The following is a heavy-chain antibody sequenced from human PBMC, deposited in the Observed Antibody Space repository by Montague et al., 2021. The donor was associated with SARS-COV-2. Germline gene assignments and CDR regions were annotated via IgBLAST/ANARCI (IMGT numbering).Heavy chain of an antibody. J-gene: IGHJ6*02. V-gene: IGHV1-18*01. CDR3: GRSNWRYFYYGVDV. D-gene: IGHD5-24*01. CDR2: ISPYNVNT. Sequence: SVKVSCKASGYNFNDYGITWERRAPGQGLEWLGWISPYNVNTYYGQNFQGRVTLSADASTRTVYMELRSLSSADTAVYYCGRSNWRYFYYGVDVWRQGTTVSVSS. CDR1: GYNFNDYG.